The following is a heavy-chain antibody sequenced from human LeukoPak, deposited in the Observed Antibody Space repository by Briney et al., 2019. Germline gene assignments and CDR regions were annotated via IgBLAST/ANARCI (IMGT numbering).Heavy chain of an antibody. Sequence: GGSLRLSCGASGFTFSSYAMSWVRQAPGKGLDWVSAISGSGGSTYYADSVKGRFTISRDNSKNTLYLQMNSLRAGDTALYYCAKDGRDSAMANDAFDLWGQGTMVTVSS. CDR3: AKDGRDSAMANDAFDL. D-gene: IGHD5-18*01. CDR1: GFTFSSYA. J-gene: IGHJ3*01. V-gene: IGHV3-23*01. CDR2: ISGSGGST.